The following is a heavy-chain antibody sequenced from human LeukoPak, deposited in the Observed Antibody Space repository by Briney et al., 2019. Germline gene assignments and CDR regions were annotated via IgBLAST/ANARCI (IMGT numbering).Heavy chain of an antibody. V-gene: IGHV3-23*01. CDR2: ISGSGGGT. Sequence: GGSLRLSCAASGFTFSTYGMSWVRQAPGKGLEWVSAISGSGGGTYFADSVKGRFTISRDNSKNTLFLQMDSLRADDTAVYYCAKHSSSWHYFDYWGQGTLVTVSS. J-gene: IGHJ4*02. CDR3: AKHSSSWHYFDY. D-gene: IGHD6-13*01. CDR1: GFTFSTYG.